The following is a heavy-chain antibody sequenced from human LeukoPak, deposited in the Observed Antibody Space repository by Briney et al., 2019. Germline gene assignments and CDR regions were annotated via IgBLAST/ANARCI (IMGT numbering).Heavy chain of an antibody. Sequence: GGSLRLSCVASGFAFSSYAMSWVRQAPGKGLEWVSAISGSGGSTYYADSVKGRFTISRDNSKNTLYLQMNSLRAEDTAVYYCAKEVYYDSSGYFRPNWFDPWGQGTLVTVSS. CDR3: AKEVYYDSSGYFRPNWFDP. V-gene: IGHV3-23*01. CDR1: GFAFSSYA. CDR2: ISGSGGST. J-gene: IGHJ5*02. D-gene: IGHD3-22*01.